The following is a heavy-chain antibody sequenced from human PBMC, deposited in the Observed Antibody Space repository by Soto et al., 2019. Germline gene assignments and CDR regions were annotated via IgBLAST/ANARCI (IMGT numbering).Heavy chain of an antibody. CDR3: AHKGYDGSGSYYKDGSLGS. V-gene: IGHV2-5*02. D-gene: IGHD3-10*01. J-gene: IGHJ5*01. Sequence: SGPTLVNPTQTLTLTCTFSGFSLSTSGVGVGWIRQPPGKALEWLALIYWDDDKRYSPSLKSRLTITKDTSKNQVVLTMTNMDPVDTATYYCAHKGYDGSGSYYKDGSLGSWGQGTLVTAPQ. CDR1: GFSLSTSGVG. CDR2: IYWDDDK.